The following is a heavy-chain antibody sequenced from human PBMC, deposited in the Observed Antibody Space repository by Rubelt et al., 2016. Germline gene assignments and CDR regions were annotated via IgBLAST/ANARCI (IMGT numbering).Heavy chain of an antibody. V-gene: IGHV1-69*04. D-gene: IGHD3-3*01. CDR1: GYTFISYG. CDR3: ARDLSSITIFGVVKTPLFGMDV. CDR2: IIPILGIA. Sequence: QIQLVQSGPEVEKPGASVKVSCKASGYTFISYGISWIRQAPGQGLEWMGRIIPILGIANYAQKFQGRVTITADKSTSTAYRELSSLRSEDTAVYYCARDLSSITIFGVVKTPLFGMDVWGQGTTVTVSS. J-gene: IGHJ6*02.